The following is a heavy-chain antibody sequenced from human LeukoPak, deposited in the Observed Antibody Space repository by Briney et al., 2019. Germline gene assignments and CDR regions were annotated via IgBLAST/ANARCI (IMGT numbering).Heavy chain of an antibody. CDR3: ARHGPRYSSSWIVY. CDR1: GGSISSSSYY. Sequence: PSETLSLTCTVSGGSISSSSYYWGWIRQPPGKGLEWIGSIYYSGSTYYNPSLKSRVTISVDTSKNQFSLKLSSVTAADTAEYYCARHGPRYSSSWIVYWGQGTLVTVSS. J-gene: IGHJ4*02. D-gene: IGHD6-13*01. CDR2: IYYSGST. V-gene: IGHV4-39*01.